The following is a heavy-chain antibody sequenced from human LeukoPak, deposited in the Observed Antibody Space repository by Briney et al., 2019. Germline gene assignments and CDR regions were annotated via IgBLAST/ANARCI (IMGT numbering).Heavy chain of an antibody. D-gene: IGHD5-18*01. CDR3: ARTTEGGYSYGSFYYYYMDV. CDR2: IYYSGST. V-gene: IGHV4-59*01. Sequence: SETLSLTCTVSGGSISSYYWSWIRQPPGKGLEWIGYIYYSGSTNYNPSLKSRVTISVDTSKNQFSLKLSSVTAADTAVYYCARTTEGGYSYGSFYYYYMDVWGKGATVTVSS. CDR1: GGSISSYY. J-gene: IGHJ6*03.